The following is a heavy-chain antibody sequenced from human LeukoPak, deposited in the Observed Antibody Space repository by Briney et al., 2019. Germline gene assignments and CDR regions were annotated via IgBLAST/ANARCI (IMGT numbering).Heavy chain of an antibody. D-gene: IGHD6-13*01. CDR2: ISNDGGGT. CDR1: GFIFNNYG. J-gene: IGHJ4*02. V-gene: IGHV3-23*01. Sequence: GGSLRLSCAASGFIFNNYGLIWVRQAPGKGLEWVSAISNDGGGTTYADFVKGRFTISRDNSKNTLYLQMNSLRAEDTAVYYCANSWGDSSSWYYFDYWGQGTLVTVSS. CDR3: ANSWGDSSSWYYFDY.